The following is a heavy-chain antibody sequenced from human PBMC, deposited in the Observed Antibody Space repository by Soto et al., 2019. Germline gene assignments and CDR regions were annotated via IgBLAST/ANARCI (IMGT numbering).Heavy chain of an antibody. D-gene: IGHD3-9*01. Sequence: GGSLRLSCAASGFTFSSYGMHWVRQAPGKGLEWVAVIWYDGSNKYYADSVKGRFTISRDNSKNTLYLQMNSLRAEDTAVYYCARDGLVTPPHYYGMDVWGQGTTVTVSS. CDR1: GFTFSSYG. CDR3: ARDGLVTPPHYYGMDV. CDR2: IWYDGSNK. V-gene: IGHV3-33*01. J-gene: IGHJ6*02.